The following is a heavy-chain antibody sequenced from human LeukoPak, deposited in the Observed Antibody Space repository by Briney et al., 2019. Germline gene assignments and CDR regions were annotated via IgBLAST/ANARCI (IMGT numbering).Heavy chain of an antibody. D-gene: IGHD5-18*01. CDR2: ISYDGSNK. CDR1: GFTFSSYA. Sequence: GRSLRLSCAASGFTFSSYAMHRVRQAPGKGLEWVAVISYDGSNKYYADSVKGRFTISRDNSKNTLYLQMNSLRAEDTAVYYCARGNDQPQLWLFYFDYWGQGTLVTVSS. CDR3: ARGNDQPQLWLFYFDY. V-gene: IGHV3-30-3*01. J-gene: IGHJ4*02.